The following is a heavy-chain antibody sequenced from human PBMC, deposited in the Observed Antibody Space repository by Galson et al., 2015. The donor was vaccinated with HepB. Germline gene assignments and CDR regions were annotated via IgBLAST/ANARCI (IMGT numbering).Heavy chain of an antibody. CDR1: GFIFSSDY. CDR2: INQDGSEK. J-gene: IGHJ5*02. V-gene: IGHV3-7*01. CDR3: ARDWMDWFDP. D-gene: IGHD2-2*03. Sequence: SLRLSCAASGFIFSSDYMTWVRQAPEKGLEWVANINQDGSEKYYVDSVKGRFTISRDNAKNSLYLQMNNLRAEDTALYYCARDWMDWFDPWGQGTLVTVSS.